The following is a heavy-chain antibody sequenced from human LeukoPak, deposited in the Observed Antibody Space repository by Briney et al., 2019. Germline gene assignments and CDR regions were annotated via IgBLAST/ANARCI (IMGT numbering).Heavy chain of an antibody. V-gene: IGHV1-69*13. Sequence: GASVNVSFKASGGTFISYAISWVRQAPGQGLEWMGGIIPIFGTANYAQKFQGRVTVTADESTSTAYMELSSLRSEDTAVYYCARSPKMRWCMLFDYYYYGMDVWGQGTTVTVSS. J-gene: IGHJ6*02. D-gene: IGHD2-8*02. CDR1: GGTFISYA. CDR3: ARSPKMRWCMLFDYYYYGMDV. CDR2: IIPIFGTA.